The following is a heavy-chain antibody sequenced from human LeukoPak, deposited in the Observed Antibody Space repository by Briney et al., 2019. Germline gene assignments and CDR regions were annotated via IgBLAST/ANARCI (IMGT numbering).Heavy chain of an antibody. V-gene: IGHV3-21*01. D-gene: IGHD5-18*01. CDR2: IGSSSSYI. Sequence: GGSLRLSCAASGFTFSSYSMNWVRQAPGKGLEWVSSIGSSSSYIYYADSVKGRFTISRDNAKNSLYLQMNSLRAEDTAVYYCARALMGKYSYGDTDDYWGQGTLVTVSS. CDR3: ARALMGKYSYGDTDDY. J-gene: IGHJ4*02. CDR1: GFTFSSYS.